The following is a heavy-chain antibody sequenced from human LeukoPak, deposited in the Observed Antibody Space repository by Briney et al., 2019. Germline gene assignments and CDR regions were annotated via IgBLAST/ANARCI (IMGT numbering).Heavy chain of an antibody. Sequence: GGSLRLSCAASGFTFSSYAMHWVRQAPGKGLEWVAVISYDGSNKYYADSVKGRFTISRDNSKNTLYLQMNSLRAEDTAVYYCARAHIVVVTAIRGLNVFDIWGQGTMVTVSS. D-gene: IGHD2-21*02. V-gene: IGHV3-30*04. CDR3: ARAHIVVVTAIRGLNVFDI. J-gene: IGHJ3*02. CDR2: ISYDGSNK. CDR1: GFTFSSYA.